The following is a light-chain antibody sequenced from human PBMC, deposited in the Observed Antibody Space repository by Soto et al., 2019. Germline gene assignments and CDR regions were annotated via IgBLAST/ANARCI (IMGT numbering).Light chain of an antibody. V-gene: IGKV1-12*01. CDR1: QGVSSL. Sequence: DIQMTQKTSSVSASVGDRVTITCRASQGVSSLLAWYQQKPGKVPKLLIYAASSLQSGVPSRFSGSGSGTDFTLTISSLQPEDFATYYCPQSYSTPPAFGQGTKV. CDR3: PQSYSTPPA. J-gene: IGKJ1*01. CDR2: AAS.